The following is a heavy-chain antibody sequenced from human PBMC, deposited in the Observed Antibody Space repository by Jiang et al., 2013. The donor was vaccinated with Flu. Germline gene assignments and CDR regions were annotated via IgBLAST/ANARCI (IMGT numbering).Heavy chain of an antibody. CDR1: GYSFTNYW. V-gene: IGHV5-51*01. Sequence: GAEVKKPGESLKISCKVSGYSFTNYWIGWVRQMPGRGPEWMGIIYPGDSDTTYSPSFQGQVTLSVDESISTAYLQWSSLKAADTAMYFCARRGYSYSFDYWGQGTLV. CDR3: ARRGYSYSFDY. CDR2: IYPGDSDT. D-gene: IGHD5-18*01. J-gene: IGHJ4*02.